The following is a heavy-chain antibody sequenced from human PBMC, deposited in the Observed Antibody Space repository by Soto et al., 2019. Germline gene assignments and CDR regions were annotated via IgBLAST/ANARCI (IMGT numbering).Heavy chain of an antibody. Sequence: QVQLQESGPGLVKPSETLSLTCTVSGASVSFNYWSWIRQPPGKGLEWIGYVSYTGGTSYNPSLKSRVAMSVDTSKNQFSLKVDSVTAADTAVYYCARHAYCDGDCSPLLWGLGTLVTVSS. CDR2: VSYTGGT. CDR1: GASVSFNY. J-gene: IGHJ4*02. CDR3: ARHAYCDGDCSPLL. D-gene: IGHD2-21*02. V-gene: IGHV4-59*08.